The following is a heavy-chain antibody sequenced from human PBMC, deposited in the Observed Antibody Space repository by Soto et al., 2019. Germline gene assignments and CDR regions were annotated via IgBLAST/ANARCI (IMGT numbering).Heavy chain of an antibody. V-gene: IGHV3-30*18. Sequence: KLVESGGGVVQPGRSLSLSCAASGFVFSDYGMHWVRQAPGKGLEWVALITNDGNNEFYRESVKGRFSNSRGRSTNTVDLLMNSLRPEDTGVYYCAKEGPGGGRHFYYGMDVWGQGTTVTVSS. CDR2: ITNDGNNE. CDR1: GFVFSDYG. J-gene: IGHJ6*02. D-gene: IGHD1-26*01. CDR3: AKEGPGGGRHFYYGMDV.